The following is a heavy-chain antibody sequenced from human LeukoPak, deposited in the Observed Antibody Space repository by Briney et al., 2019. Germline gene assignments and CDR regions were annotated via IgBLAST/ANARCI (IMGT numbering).Heavy chain of an antibody. CDR1: GFTFNTYA. CDR3: AREEWYYFDY. CDR2: ISYDANNK. Sequence: SGGSLRLSCAASGFTFNTYAIHCVRPAPGKGLEWGAVISYDANNKYYVDSVKGRFTIARDNSKNTVFLQMNSLRAEDMAVYYCAREEWYYFDYWGQGTLVTVSS. D-gene: IGHD3-3*01. V-gene: IGHV3-30-3*01. J-gene: IGHJ4*02.